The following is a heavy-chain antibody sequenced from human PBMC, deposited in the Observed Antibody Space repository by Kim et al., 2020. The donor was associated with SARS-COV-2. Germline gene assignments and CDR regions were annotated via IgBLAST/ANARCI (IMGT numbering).Heavy chain of an antibody. CDR3: AKDPSGGSYYYGMDV. V-gene: IGHV3-30*18. CDR1: GFTFSSYG. J-gene: IGHJ6*02. CDR2: ISYDGSNK. D-gene: IGHD2-15*01. Sequence: GGSLRLYCAASGFTFSSYGMHCVRQAPGKGLEWVAVISYDGSNKYYADSVKGRFTISRDNSKNTLYLQMNSLRAEDTAVYYCAKDPSGGSYYYGMDVWGQGNTVTVSS.